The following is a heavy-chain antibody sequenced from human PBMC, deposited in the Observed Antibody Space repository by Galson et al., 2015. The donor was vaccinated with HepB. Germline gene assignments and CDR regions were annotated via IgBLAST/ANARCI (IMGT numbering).Heavy chain of an antibody. D-gene: IGHD6-13*01. CDR1: GYTFTSYG. J-gene: IGHJ4*02. Sequence: SVKVSCKASGYTFTSYGISWVRQAPGQGLEWMGWISAYNGNTNYAQKLQGRVTMTTDTSTSTAYMKLRSLRSDDTAVYYCARAPLAAAGPPNFDYWGQGTLVTVSS. CDR2: ISAYNGNT. CDR3: ARAPLAAAGPPNFDY. V-gene: IGHV1-18*04.